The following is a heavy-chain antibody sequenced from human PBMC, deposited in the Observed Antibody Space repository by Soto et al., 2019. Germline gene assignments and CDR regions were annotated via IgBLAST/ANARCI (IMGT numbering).Heavy chain of an antibody. J-gene: IGHJ6*02. V-gene: IGHV5-51*01. CDR2: IYPGDSDT. Sequence: PGESLKISCKGSGYSFTSYWIGWVRQMPGKGLEWMGIIYPGDSDTRYSPSFQGQVTISADKSISTAYLQWSSLKASDTAMYYCARHRGDTAMVTRGGYYYYSGMDVWGQGTTVTVSS. D-gene: IGHD5-18*01. CDR3: ARHRGDTAMVTRGGYYYYSGMDV. CDR1: GYSFTSYW.